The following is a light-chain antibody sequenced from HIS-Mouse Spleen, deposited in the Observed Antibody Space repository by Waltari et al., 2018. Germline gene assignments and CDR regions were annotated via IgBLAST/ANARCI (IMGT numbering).Light chain of an antibody. CDR1: ALPKKY. CDR3: YSTDSSGNHRV. V-gene: IGLV3-10*01. CDR2: EDS. Sequence: SYELTQPPSVSVSPGQTARITCSGDALPKKYAYWYQQKSGQAPWLVIYEDSKRPSGIPERFSGSSSGKMATLTISGAQVEDEADYYCYSTDSSGNHRVFGGGTKLTVL. J-gene: IGLJ2*01.